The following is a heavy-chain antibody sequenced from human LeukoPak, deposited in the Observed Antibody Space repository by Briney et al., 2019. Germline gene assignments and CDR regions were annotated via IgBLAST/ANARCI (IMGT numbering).Heavy chain of an antibody. CDR2: IIPIFGTA. CDR3: ARDLIKPGYWDSSSYYFDY. CDR1: GGTFSSSA. Sequence: SVKVSCKASGGTFSSSAISWVRQAPGQGLEWMGGIIPIFGTANYAQKFQGRVTITTDESTSTAYMELSSLRSEDTAVYYCARDLIKPGYWDSSSYYFDYWGQGTLVTVSS. V-gene: IGHV1-69*05. D-gene: IGHD6-6*01. J-gene: IGHJ4*02.